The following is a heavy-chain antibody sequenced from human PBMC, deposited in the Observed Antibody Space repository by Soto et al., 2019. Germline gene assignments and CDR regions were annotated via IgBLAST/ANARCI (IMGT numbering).Heavy chain of an antibody. J-gene: IGHJ4*02. CDR3: ARVGDEAVAGFYFDY. CDR2: INAGNGNT. Sequence: ASVKVSCKASGYTFTSYAMHWVRQAPGQRLEWMGWINAGNGNTKYSQKFQGRVTITRDTSASTAYMELSSLRSEDTAVYYCARVGDEAVAGFYFDYWGQGTLVTVSS. D-gene: IGHD6-19*01. CDR1: GYTFTSYA. V-gene: IGHV1-3*01.